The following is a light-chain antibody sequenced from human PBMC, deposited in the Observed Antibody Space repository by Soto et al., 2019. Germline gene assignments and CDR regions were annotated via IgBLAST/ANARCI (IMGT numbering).Light chain of an antibody. CDR3: SSYTNINTRACV. CDR2: DVT. J-gene: IGLJ1*01. CDR1: SSDVGGYNY. V-gene: IGLV2-11*01. Sequence: QSALTQPRSVSGSPGQSVTISCTGTSSDVGGYNYVSWYQQHPGKAPKLMIYDVTKRPSGVPYRFSGSKSGNTASLTISGLQAEDEAEYYCSSYTNINTRACVFGTGTKLTVL.